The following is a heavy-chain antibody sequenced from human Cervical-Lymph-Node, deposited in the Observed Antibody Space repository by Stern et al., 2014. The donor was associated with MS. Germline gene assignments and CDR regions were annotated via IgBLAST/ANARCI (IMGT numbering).Heavy chain of an antibody. V-gene: IGHV4-61*02. CDR1: GGSISSSGYY. J-gene: IGHJ5*02. D-gene: IGHD1-26*01. Sequence: VQLVESGPGLVKPSHTLSLPCTVSGGSISSSGYYWSWIRQPADKGLEWIGRIHDSGSTYYNPSLKSRVTISMDTAKNQFSPKLPSVTAADTAVYYCATTRWDLFTWNWFDPWGQGTLVTVSS. CDR2: IHDSGST. CDR3: ATTRWDLFTWNWFDP.